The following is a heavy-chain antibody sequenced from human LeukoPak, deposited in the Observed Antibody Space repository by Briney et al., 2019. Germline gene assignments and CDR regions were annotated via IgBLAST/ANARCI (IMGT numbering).Heavy chain of an antibody. CDR2: ISGNGGTK. CDR3: AKEQWLGRAYYGMDV. Sequence: PGGSLRLSCAASGFTFSTYAMSWVRQAPGKGLEWVSTISGNGGTKYYADSVKGRFTVSRDNSKNTMYLQMNSLRAEDTAIYYCAKEQWLGRAYYGMDVWGQGTTVTVSS. V-gene: IGHV3-23*01. CDR1: GFTFSTYA. J-gene: IGHJ6*02. D-gene: IGHD6-19*01.